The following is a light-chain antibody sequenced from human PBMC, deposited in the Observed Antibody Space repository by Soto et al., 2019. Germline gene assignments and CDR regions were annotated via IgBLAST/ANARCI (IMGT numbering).Light chain of an antibody. CDR3: QQYGGSPQT. J-gene: IGKJ1*01. CDR1: QNVNSNY. V-gene: IGKV3-20*01. Sequence: EIGLTQSPCTLSLSPGERASLSCRASQNVNSNYLAWYQQKPGQAPRLLIYDASSRATGIPDRFGGSGSGTDFTLTISRLEPEDFAMYYCQQYGGSPQTFGRGTKVDIK. CDR2: DAS.